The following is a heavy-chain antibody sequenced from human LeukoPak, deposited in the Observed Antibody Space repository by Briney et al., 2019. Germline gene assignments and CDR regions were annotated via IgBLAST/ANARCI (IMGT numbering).Heavy chain of an antibody. Sequence: SETLSLTCAVSGGSISSGGYSWSWIRQPPGKGLEWIGYIYHSGSTYYNPSLKSRVTISVDRSKNQFSLKLSSVTAADTAVSYCARGYCSRGSCYNYYGMDVWGQGTTVTVSS. CDR3: ARGYCSRGSCYNYYGMDV. CDR1: GGSISSGGYS. D-gene: IGHD2-15*01. V-gene: IGHV4-30-2*01. CDR2: IYHSGST. J-gene: IGHJ6*02.